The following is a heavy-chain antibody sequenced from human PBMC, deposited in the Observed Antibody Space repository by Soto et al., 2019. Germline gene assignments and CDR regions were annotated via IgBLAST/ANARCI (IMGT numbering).Heavy chain of an antibody. Sequence: GASVKVSCKASGYTFTSYAMHWVRQAPGQRLEWMGWINAGNGNTKYSQKFQGRVTITRDTSASTAYMELSSLRSEDTAVYYCARGRIAADGIGYWGQGTLVTVSS. CDR2: INAGNGNT. D-gene: IGHD6-13*01. CDR3: ARGRIAADGIGY. CDR1: GYTFTSYA. J-gene: IGHJ4*02. V-gene: IGHV1-3*01.